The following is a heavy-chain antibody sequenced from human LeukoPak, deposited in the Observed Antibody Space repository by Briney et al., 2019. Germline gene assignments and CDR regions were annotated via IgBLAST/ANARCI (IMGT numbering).Heavy chain of an antibody. CDR2: INPNSGGT. CDR3: ASIDYGGNPDYFDY. V-gene: IGHV1-2*02. CDR1: GYTFTGYY. D-gene: IGHD4-23*01. Sequence: ASVKVSCKASGYTFTGYYMHWVRQAPGQGLEWMGWINPNSGGTNYAQKFQGRVTMTRDTSINTAYMELSRLRSDDTAVYYCASIDYGGNPDYFDYWGQGTLVTVSS. J-gene: IGHJ4*02.